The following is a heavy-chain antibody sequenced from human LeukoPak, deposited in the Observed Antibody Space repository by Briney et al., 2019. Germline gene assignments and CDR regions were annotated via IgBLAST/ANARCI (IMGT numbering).Heavy chain of an antibody. V-gene: IGHV3-74*01. CDR2: INPGGSSI. Sequence: HPGRSLRLSCAASGFTFSSYWMHWVRQVPGKGLVWVARINPGGSSITYADSVKGRFTISRDNAKNTLYLQMDSLRAEDTGVYYCAREWGGTYGDPGHFDYWGQGTLVTVSS. CDR3: AREWGGTYGDPGHFDY. CDR1: GFTFSSYW. J-gene: IGHJ4*02. D-gene: IGHD4-17*01.